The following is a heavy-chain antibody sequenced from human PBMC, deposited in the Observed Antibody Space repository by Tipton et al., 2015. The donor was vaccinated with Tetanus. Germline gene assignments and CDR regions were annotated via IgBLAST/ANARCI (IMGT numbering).Heavy chain of an antibody. CDR3: ARDYFGSGSNYYFDY. D-gene: IGHD3-10*01. CDR1: GYTFTRYG. V-gene: IGHV1-18*01. Sequence: QLVQSGAEVKKPGASVKVSCKASGYTFTRYGLTWVRQAPGQGPEWMGWISGYNGNTNNAPKFQGRVTMTTDTTTNTAYMELRSLRSDDTAVYFGARDYFGSGSNYYFDYWGQGSQVSVSS. J-gene: IGHJ4*02. CDR2: ISGYNGNT.